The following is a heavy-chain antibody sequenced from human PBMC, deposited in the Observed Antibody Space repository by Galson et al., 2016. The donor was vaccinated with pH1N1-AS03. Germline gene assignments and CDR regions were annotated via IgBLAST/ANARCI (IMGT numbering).Heavy chain of an antibody. CDR2: VSPYNGNT. CDR1: GYTFTSYN. Sequence: SVKVSCKASGYTFTSYNINWVRQAPGQGLEWLGRVSPYNGNTDYAPVVQGRVTFTTDKSTGTASMDLKSLRSDDTAVYYCARLRSVAGKGGPHVDFWGQGTLVIVSS. CDR3: ARLRSVAGKGGPHVDF. D-gene: IGHD6-19*01. V-gene: IGHV1-18*01. J-gene: IGHJ4*02.